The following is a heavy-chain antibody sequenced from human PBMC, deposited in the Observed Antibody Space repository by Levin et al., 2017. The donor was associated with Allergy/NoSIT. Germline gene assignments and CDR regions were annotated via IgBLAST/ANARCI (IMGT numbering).Heavy chain of an antibody. Sequence: GGSLRLSCAASGFSLDDFHMDWVRQAPGKGLEWVGRSRNRGYNYTTAYAASVKGRFTVSRDDSQKSLYLQMSSLKIEDTALYYCASLSPGVTSISWGQGTLVAVSS. V-gene: IGHV3-72*01. J-gene: IGHJ4*02. CDR2: SRNRGYNYTT. CDR1: GFSLDDFH. CDR3: ASLSPGVTSIS. D-gene: IGHD2-21*02.